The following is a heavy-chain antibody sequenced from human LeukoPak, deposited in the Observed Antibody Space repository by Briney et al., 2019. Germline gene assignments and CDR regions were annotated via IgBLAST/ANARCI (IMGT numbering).Heavy chain of an antibody. CDR3: ARGMDGDYGDYDYYYYYYGMDV. CDR1: GFTFSSYA. D-gene: IGHD4-17*01. J-gene: IGHJ6*02. Sequence: PGRSLRLSCAASGFTFSSYAMHWVRQAPGKGLEWVAVISYDGSNKYYADSVKGRFTISRDNSKNTLYLQMNSLRAEDTAVYYCARGMDGDYGDYDYYYYYYGMDVWGQGPRSPSP. V-gene: IGHV3-30-3*01. CDR2: ISYDGSNK.